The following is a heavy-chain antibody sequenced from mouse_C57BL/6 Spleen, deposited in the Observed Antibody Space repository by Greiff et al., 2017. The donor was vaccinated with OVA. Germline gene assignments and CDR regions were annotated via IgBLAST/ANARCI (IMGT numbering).Heavy chain of an antibody. V-gene: IGHV1-20*01. D-gene: IGHD2-4*01. Sequence: EVKLQESGPELVKPGASVKISCKASGYSFTGYFMNWVMQSHGKSLEWIGGINPYNGDTFYNQKFKGKATLTVDKSSSTAHMELRSLTSEDSAVYYCARGYDYNFDYWGKGTTLTVSS. J-gene: IGHJ2*01. CDR3: ARGYDYNFDY. CDR1: GYSFTGYF. CDR2: INPYNGDT.